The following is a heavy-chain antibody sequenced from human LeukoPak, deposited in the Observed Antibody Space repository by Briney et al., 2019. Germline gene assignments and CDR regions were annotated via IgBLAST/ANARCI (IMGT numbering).Heavy chain of an antibody. D-gene: IGHD3-10*01. Sequence: PGRSLRLSCAASGFTFSSYGMHWVRQAPGKGLEWVAVISYDGSNKYYADSVKGRFTISRDNSKNTLYLQMNSLRAEDTAVYYCAKELHGSGNYAFDYWGQGTLVTVSS. J-gene: IGHJ4*02. V-gene: IGHV3-30*18. CDR1: GFTFSSYG. CDR3: AKELHGSGNYAFDY. CDR2: ISYDGSNK.